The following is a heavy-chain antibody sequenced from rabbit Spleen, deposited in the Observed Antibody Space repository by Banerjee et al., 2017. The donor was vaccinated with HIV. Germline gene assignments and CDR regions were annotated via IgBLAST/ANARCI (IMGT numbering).Heavy chain of an antibody. J-gene: IGHJ4*01. D-gene: IGHD4-2*01. CDR1: GFDFSSTYW. Sequence: QEQLEESGGDLVKLEGSLTLTCKASGFDFSSTYWIFWVRQAPGKGPEWIGCISTSSGSTWYASWAQGRFTISKTSSTTVTLQMTSLTDADTATYFCARAYEGGSDNHYAFGLWGPGTLVTVS. V-gene: IGHV1S45*01. CDR3: ARAYEGGSDNHYAFGL. CDR2: ISTSSGST.